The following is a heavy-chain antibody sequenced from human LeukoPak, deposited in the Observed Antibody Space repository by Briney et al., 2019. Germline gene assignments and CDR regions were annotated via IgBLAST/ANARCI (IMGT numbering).Heavy chain of an antibody. D-gene: IGHD3-10*01. J-gene: IGHJ3*02. V-gene: IGHV4-59*02. CDR2: IFHDGVT. CDR3: ARWGETSALRVHAFDI. Sequence: PSETLSLTCAVSGDSVGGNHWSWIRQSPEKGLEWIGNIFHDGVTDYNPSFKSRVTILPDTSKNQFSLRLTSVTAADTAVYYCARWGETSALRVHAFDIWGQGTMVTVSS. CDR1: GDSVGGNH.